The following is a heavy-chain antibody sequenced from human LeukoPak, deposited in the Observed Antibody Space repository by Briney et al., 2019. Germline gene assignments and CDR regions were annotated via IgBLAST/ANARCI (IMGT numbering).Heavy chain of an antibody. D-gene: IGHD3-9*01. CDR3: ARLSAISTYYFDY. V-gene: IGHV4-39*07. Sequence: SETLSLTCTVSGGSISCSSYYWGWIRQPPGNGLEWIGSIYYSGSTYYNPSLKSRVTISVDTSKNQFSLKLSSVTAADTAVYYCARLSAISTYYFDYWGQGALVTVSS. CDR1: GGSISCSSYY. J-gene: IGHJ4*02. CDR2: IYYSGST.